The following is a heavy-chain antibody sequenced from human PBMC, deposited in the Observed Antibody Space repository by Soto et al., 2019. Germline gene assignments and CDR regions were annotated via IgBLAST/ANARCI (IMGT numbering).Heavy chain of an antibody. CDR2: ISGSGGST. J-gene: IGHJ4*02. CDR3: DRMSSTWTDFDY. D-gene: IGHD6-13*01. Sequence: GGSLRLSCADSGFTFSIYAMSWVRQAPGKGLEWVSAISGSGGSTYYADSVKGRFTISRDNSRNTLYLQMNSLRAEDTAVYYCDRMSSTWTDFDYWGQGTLVTVSS. V-gene: IGHV3-23*01. CDR1: GFTFSIYA.